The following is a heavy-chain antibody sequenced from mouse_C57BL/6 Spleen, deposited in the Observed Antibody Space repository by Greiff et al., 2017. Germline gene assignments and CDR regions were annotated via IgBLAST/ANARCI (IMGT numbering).Heavy chain of an antibody. J-gene: IGHJ3*01. D-gene: IGHD2-1*01. V-gene: IGHV1-9*01. CDR1: GYTFTGYW. CDR3: ARFSYGNSWFAY. CDR2: ILPGSGSA. Sequence: QVQLQQSGAELMKPGASVKLSCKATGYTFTGYWIEWVKQRPGHGLEWIGEILPGSGSANYNEKFKGKATFTADTSSNTAYMQLSSLTTEDSAIYYCARFSYGNSWFAYWGQGTLVTVSA.